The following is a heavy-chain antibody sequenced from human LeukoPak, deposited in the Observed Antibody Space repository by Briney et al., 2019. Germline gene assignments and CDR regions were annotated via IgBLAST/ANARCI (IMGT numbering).Heavy chain of an antibody. CDR3: ARHAAFAEYQSHLTHFDY. V-gene: IGHV4-59*08. Sequence: KASETLSLTCTVSGYSINNYYWSWIRQPPGKRLEWIGYIYHSGSTNYNSSLKSRVTISVDTSKNQFSLKLSSVTAADTAVYYCARHAAFAEYQSHLTHFDYWGQGTLVTVSS. J-gene: IGHJ4*02. D-gene: IGHD2-2*01. CDR1: GYSINNYY. CDR2: IYHSGST.